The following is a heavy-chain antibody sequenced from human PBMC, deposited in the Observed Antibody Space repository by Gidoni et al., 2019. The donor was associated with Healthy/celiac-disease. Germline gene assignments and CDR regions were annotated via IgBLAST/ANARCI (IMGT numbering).Heavy chain of an antibody. CDR2: NSSSSSYI. V-gene: IGHV3-21*01. Sequence: EVQLVESGGGLVKPGGSLRLSCAASGFTFSSYSMNWVRQAPGKGLEWVSSNSSSSSYIYYADSVKDRFTISRDNAKNSLYLQMNSLRAEDTAVYYCARASYYYDSSGHGFWYFDLWGRGTLVTVSS. J-gene: IGHJ2*01. CDR3: ARASYYYDSSGHGFWYFDL. CDR1: GFTFSSYS. D-gene: IGHD3-22*01.